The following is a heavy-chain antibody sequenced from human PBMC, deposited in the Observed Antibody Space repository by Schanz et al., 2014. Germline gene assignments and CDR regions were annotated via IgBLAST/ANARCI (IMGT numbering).Heavy chain of an antibody. J-gene: IGHJ4*02. CDR1: GYSITSGYY. CDR3: ARDTLFFGSGTGY. Sequence: QVQLQESGPGLVKPSETLSLTCSVSGYSITSGYYWGWVRQPPGKGLEWIGSVYHSGSTHYNPSLETRVTISAATSRTQFSLNLTSVTAADTAIYYCARDTLFFGSGTGYWGQGILVTVSS. V-gene: IGHV4-38-2*02. D-gene: IGHD3-10*01. CDR2: VYHSGST.